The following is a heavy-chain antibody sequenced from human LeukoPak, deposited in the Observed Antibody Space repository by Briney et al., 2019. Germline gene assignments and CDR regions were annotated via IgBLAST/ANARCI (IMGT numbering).Heavy chain of an antibody. D-gene: IGHD4-23*01. Sequence: GGSLRLSCAASGFIFSTYSMNWVRQAPGKGLEWVSYISSSSTTIYYADSVKGRFTISRDNSKNTLYLQMNSLRAEDTAVYYCARVNPYGGNSNYFDYWGQGTLVTVSS. V-gene: IGHV3-48*01. CDR3: ARVNPYGGNSNYFDY. CDR2: ISSSSTTI. J-gene: IGHJ4*02. CDR1: GFIFSTYS.